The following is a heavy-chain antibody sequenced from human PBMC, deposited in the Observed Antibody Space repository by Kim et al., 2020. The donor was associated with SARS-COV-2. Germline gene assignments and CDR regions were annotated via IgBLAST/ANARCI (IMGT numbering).Heavy chain of an antibody. J-gene: IGHJ6*02. D-gene: IGHD3-10*01. CDR1: GFTFSSYW. CDR2: IKQDGSEK. CDR3: ARDDSGSGSYLKPPHYYYYGMDV. V-gene: IGHV3-7*03. Sequence: GGSLRLSCAASGFTFSSYWMSWVRQAPGKGLEWVANIKQDGSEKYYVDSVKGRFTISRDNAKNSLYLQMNSLRAEDTAVYYCARDDSGSGSYLKPPHYYYYGMDVWGQGTTVTVSS.